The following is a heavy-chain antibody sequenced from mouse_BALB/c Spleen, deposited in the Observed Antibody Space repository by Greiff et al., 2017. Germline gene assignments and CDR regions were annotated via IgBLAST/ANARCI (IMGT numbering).Heavy chain of an antibody. D-gene: IGHD4-1*01. V-gene: IGHV1-54*01. CDR1: GYAFTNYL. J-gene: IGHJ2*01. CDR3: ARWGTGTFDY. Sequence: VQLQESGAELVRPGTSVKVSCKASGYAFTNYLIEWVKQRPGQGLEWIGVINPGSGGTNYNEKFKGKATLTADKSSSTAYMQLSSLTSDDSAVYFCARWGTGTFDYWGQGTTLTVSS. CDR2: INPGSGGT.